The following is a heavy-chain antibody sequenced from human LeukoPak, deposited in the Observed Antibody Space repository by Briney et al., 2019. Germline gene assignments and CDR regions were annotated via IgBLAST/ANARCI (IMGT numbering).Heavy chain of an antibody. Sequence: SVKVSCKASGGTFSSYAISWVRQAPGQGLEWMGRIIPILGIANYAQKFQGRVTITADNSTSTAYMELSRLRSEDTAVYYCRVGATGGGAFDIWVQGTMVTVSS. CDR1: GGTFSSYA. J-gene: IGHJ3*02. V-gene: IGHV1-69*04. D-gene: IGHD1-26*01. CDR3: RVGATGGGAFDI. CDR2: IIPILGIA.